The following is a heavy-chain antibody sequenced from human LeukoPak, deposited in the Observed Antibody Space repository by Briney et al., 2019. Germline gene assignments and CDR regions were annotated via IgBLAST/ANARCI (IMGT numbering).Heavy chain of an antibody. V-gene: IGHV3-9*01. D-gene: IGHD6-13*01. CDR2: ISWNSGRL. CDR1: GFNFHDHA. Sequence: GRSLRLSCAASGFNFHDHAMHWVRQTPGKGLEWVSSISWNSGRLGYADSVKGRFTISRDNAKNSLYLEMNSLRAEDTALYFCAKDIDSSSWYYFDYWGQGTLVTVPS. J-gene: IGHJ4*02. CDR3: AKDIDSSSWYYFDY.